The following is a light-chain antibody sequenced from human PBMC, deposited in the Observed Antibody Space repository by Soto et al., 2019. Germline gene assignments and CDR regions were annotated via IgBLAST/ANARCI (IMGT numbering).Light chain of an antibody. CDR3: SAWDDSLSTLG. V-gene: IGLV1-47*01. Sequence: QSVLTQPPSASGTPGQRVTMSCSGSTSNIGGNYVYWYQQLPGTAPKLLIFGNNQRPSGVPDRFSGSKSATSASLAITGLRSEDEAEYICSAWDDSLSTLGFGGGTKVTVL. J-gene: IGLJ2*01. CDR1: TSNIGGNY. CDR2: GNN.